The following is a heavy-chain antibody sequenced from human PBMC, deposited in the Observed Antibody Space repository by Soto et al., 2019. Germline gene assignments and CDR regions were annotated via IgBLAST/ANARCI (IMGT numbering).Heavy chain of an antibody. CDR1: GGTFSSYA. CDR3: ASRVDTEQYNWFDP. D-gene: IGHD5-18*01. J-gene: IGHJ5*02. Sequence: SVKVSCKASGGTFSSYAISWVRQVPGQGLEWMGGIIPIFGTANYAQKFQGRVTITADESTSTAYMELSSLRSEDTAVYYCASRVDTEQYNWFDPWGQGTLVTVSS. CDR2: IIPIFGTA. V-gene: IGHV1-69*13.